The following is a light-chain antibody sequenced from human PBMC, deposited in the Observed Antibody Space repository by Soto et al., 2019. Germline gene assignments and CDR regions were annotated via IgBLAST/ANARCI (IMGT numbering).Light chain of an antibody. Sequence: DIQMTQSPSILSGSVGDRVTITSRASQTISSWLAWYQQKPGKAPKLLIYKASTLKSGVPSRFSGSGSGTEFTLTISSLQPDDFATYYCQHYNSYSEAFGQGTKVDI. CDR1: QTISSW. CDR2: KAS. V-gene: IGKV1-5*03. J-gene: IGKJ1*01. CDR3: QHYNSYSEA.